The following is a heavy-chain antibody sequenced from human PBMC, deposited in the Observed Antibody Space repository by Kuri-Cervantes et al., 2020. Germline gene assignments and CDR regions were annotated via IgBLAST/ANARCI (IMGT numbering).Heavy chain of an antibody. D-gene: IGHD3/OR15-3a*01. Sequence: ASVKVSCKASGYTFTSYGISWVRQAPGQGLEWMGWINTNTGNPTYAQGFTGRFVFSLDTSVSTVYLQISSLKAEDTAVYYCARAVLIWHKAGDYWGQGTLVTVSS. V-gene: IGHV7-4-1*02. CDR2: INTNTGNP. CDR3: ARAVLIWHKAGDY. CDR1: GYTFTSYG. J-gene: IGHJ4*02.